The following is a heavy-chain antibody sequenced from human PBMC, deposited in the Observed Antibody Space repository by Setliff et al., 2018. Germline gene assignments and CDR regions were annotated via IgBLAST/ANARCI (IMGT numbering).Heavy chain of an antibody. CDR3: AREEGYYYDSTDYYYYMDV. Sequence: EASVKVSCKASGGTFSTYGITWVRQAPGQGLEWVGGIMPIFGTINYAQKFQGRVTITADESTSTVYMELSSLRSDDTALYYCAREEGYYYDSTDYYYYMDVWGKGTTVTASS. CDR2: IMPIFGTI. J-gene: IGHJ6*03. D-gene: IGHD3-22*01. CDR1: GGTFSTYG. V-gene: IGHV1-69*13.